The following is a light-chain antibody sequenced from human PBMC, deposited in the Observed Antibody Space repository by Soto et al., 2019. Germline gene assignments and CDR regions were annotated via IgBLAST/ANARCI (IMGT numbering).Light chain of an antibody. CDR3: QQYGSSGT. CDR1: QSVSSSF. CDR2: GAS. J-gene: IGKJ1*01. Sequence: DIVLTQSPGTLSLSPGERATLPCRASQSVSSSFLAWYQQKPGQPPRLLIYGASNTATGIPDRFSGSGSGTDFTLTISRLEPEDFAVYYCQQYGSSGTFGQGTKVDIK. V-gene: IGKV3-20*01.